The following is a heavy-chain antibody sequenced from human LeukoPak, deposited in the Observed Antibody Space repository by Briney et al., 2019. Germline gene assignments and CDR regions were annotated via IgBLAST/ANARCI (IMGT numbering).Heavy chain of an antibody. CDR2: IYYSGST. D-gene: IGHD3-10*01. CDR3: ARLGVRGDYLGY. V-gene: IGHV4-39*01. Sequence: SQTLSLTCTVSGGSISSGGYYWSWIRQPPGKGLEWIGSIYYSGSTYYNPSLKSRVTISVDTSKNQFSLKLSSVTAADTAVYYCARLGVRGDYLGYWGQGTLVTVSS. CDR1: GGSISSGGYY. J-gene: IGHJ4*02.